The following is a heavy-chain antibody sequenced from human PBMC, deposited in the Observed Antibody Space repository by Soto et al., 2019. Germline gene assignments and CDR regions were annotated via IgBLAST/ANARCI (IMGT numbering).Heavy chain of an antibody. V-gene: IGHV3-48*02. Sequence: EVQLVESGGGLVQPGGSLRLSCAASGFTLSSYAMNWVRQAPGKGLDWVSYISSSSNIIYYADSVKGRFTISRDNAKNSLYLQMNRLRDEDTALYYCVRAHYYDSSGRRDFDLWGRGTLVTVSS. CDR1: GFTLSSYA. J-gene: IGHJ2*01. CDR2: ISSSSNII. D-gene: IGHD3-22*01. CDR3: VRAHYYDSSGRRDFDL.